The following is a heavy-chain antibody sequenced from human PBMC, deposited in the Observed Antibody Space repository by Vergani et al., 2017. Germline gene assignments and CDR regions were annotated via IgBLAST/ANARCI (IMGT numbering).Heavy chain of an antibody. V-gene: IGHV3-30-3*01. J-gene: IGHJ6*03. Sequence: QVQLVESGGGVVQPGRSLRLSCAASGFTFSSYAMHWVRQAPGKGLEWVAVISYDGSNKYYADSVKGRFTLSRDNSKNTLYLQMNSLRAEDTAVYYCAREENTYYYYYYMDVWGKGTTVTVSS. CDR2: ISYDGSNK. CDR1: GFTFSSYA. CDR3: AREENTYYYYYYMDV.